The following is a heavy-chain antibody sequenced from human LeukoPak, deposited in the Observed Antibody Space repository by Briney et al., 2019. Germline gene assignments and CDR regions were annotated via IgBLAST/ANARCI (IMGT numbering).Heavy chain of an antibody. CDR1: GFTFSSYS. D-gene: IGHD1-26*01. J-gene: IGHJ4*02. CDR3: AKSASTWVRGVAYYFDY. CDR2: ISGSGGST. Sequence: GGSLRLSCAASGFTFSSYSMNWVRQAPGKGLEWVSAISGSGGSTYYADSVKGRFTISRDNSKNTLYLQMNSLRAEDTAVYYCAKSASTWVRGVAYYFDYWGQGTLVTVSS. V-gene: IGHV3-23*01.